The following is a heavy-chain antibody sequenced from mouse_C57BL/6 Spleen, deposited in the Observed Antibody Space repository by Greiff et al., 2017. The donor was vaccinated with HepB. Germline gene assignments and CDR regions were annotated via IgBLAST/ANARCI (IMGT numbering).Heavy chain of an antibody. D-gene: IGHD2-14*01. Sequence: QVQLKESGAELMKPGASVKLSCKATGYTFTGYWIEWVKQRPGHGLEWIGEILPGSGSTNYNEKFKGKATFTADTSTNAAYMQLSSLTTEDSAIYYCAVWVLTPGYYAMDYWGQGTSVTVSS. J-gene: IGHJ4*01. CDR3: AVWVLTPGYYAMDY. CDR2: ILPGSGST. V-gene: IGHV1-9*01. CDR1: GYTFTGYW.